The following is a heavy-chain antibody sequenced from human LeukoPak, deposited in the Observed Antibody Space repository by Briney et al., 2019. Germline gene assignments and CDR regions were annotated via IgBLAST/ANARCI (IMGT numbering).Heavy chain of an antibody. Sequence: GGSLRLSCAVSGFTVSTNYMSWVRQAPGKGLEWVSIIHRDGSTYYADSVKGRFTTSRDNSKNTLYLQVNSLRAEDSAVYYCAKVLLRFLEWYAIDYWGQGTLVTVSS. CDR2: IHRDGST. J-gene: IGHJ4*02. CDR1: GFTVSTNY. V-gene: IGHV3-66*01. D-gene: IGHD3-3*01. CDR3: AKVLLRFLEWYAIDY.